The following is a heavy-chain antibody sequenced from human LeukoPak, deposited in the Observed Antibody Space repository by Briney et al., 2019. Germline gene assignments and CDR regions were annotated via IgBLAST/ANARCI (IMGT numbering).Heavy chain of an antibody. D-gene: IGHD3-22*01. V-gene: IGHV3-74*01. CDR1: GFSFSSYW. CDR3: AKIPVSGYYSYFDY. J-gene: IGHJ4*02. CDR2: INSYGSTT. Sequence: TGGSLRLSCAASGFSFSSYWMHWVRQAPGKGLVWVSRINSYGSTTTYADSVKGRFTISRDSAKNTLYLQMNSLRVEDTAVYYCAKIPVSGYYSYFDYWGQGTLVTVSS.